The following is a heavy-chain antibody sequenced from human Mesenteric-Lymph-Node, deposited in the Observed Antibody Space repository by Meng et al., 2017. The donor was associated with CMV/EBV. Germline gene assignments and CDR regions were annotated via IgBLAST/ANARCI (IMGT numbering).Heavy chain of an antibody. CDR3: ARELEQGDYFDY. CDR1: GGSISSSSYY. D-gene: IGHD1/OR15-1a*01. V-gene: IGHV4-39*07. Sequence: GSLRLSCTVSGGSISSSSYYWGWIRQPPGKGLEWIGSIYYSGSTYYNPSLKSRVTISVDTSKNQFSLKLSSVTAADTAVYYCARELEQGDYFDYWGQGTLVTVSS. CDR2: IYYSGST. J-gene: IGHJ4*02.